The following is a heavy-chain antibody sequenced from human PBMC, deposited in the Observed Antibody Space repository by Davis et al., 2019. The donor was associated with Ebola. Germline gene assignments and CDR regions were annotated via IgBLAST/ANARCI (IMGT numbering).Heavy chain of an antibody. CDR2: IYYSGST. Sequence: SETLSLTCTVSGGSISSGGYYWSWIRQHPGKGLEWIGYIYYSGSTYYNPSLKSRVTISVDTSKNQFSLKLSSVTAADTAVYYCAILPRCYGMDVWGQGTTVTVSS. CDR3: AILPRCYGMDV. V-gene: IGHV4-31*03. CDR1: GGSISSGGYY. J-gene: IGHJ6*02. D-gene: IGHD2-15*01.